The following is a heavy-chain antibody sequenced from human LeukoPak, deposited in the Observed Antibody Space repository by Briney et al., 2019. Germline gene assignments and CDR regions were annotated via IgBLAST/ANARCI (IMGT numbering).Heavy chain of an antibody. Sequence: GGSLRLSCAASGFTFSSSAMSWVRQVPGKGLEWVSGISASGGSTYYADSVRGRFTISRDNSKNTLYVQMNSLRAEDTAVYYCARGHVDTAMATYFDYWGQGTLVTVSS. CDR2: ISASGGST. J-gene: IGHJ4*02. D-gene: IGHD5-18*01. V-gene: IGHV3-23*01. CDR3: ARGHVDTAMATYFDY. CDR1: GFTFSSSA.